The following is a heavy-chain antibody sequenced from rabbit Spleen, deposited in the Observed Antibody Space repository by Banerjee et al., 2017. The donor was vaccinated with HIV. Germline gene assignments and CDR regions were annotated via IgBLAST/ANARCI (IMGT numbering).Heavy chain of an antibody. V-gene: IGHV1S40*01. CDR1: GLDFSGASY. CDR2: INTGNSGFT. J-gene: IGHJ6*01. Sequence: QSLEESGGGLVKPGASLTLTCKASGLDFSGASYMCWVRQAPGKGLEWIVCINTGNSGFTYFANWAKGRFTISKPSSTTVTLQMTSLTAADTATYFCARDTGTSFSSYGMDLWGPGTLVTVS. CDR3: ARDTGTSFSSYGMDL. D-gene: IGHD8-1*01.